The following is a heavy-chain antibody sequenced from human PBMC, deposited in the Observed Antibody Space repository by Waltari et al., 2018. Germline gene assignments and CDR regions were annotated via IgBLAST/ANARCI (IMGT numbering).Heavy chain of an antibody. CDR1: GYTFTSYY. CDR3: SRALERPLHFDY. Sequence: QVQLVQSGAEVKKPGASVKVSCKASGYTFTSYYMHWVRQAPGQGLEWMGIINPSGGRTSYAQKFQGRVTMTRYTSTSTVYMELSSLRSEDTAVYYCSRALERPLHFDYWGQGTLVTVSS. D-gene: IGHD1-1*01. V-gene: IGHV1-46*01. CDR2: INPSGGRT. J-gene: IGHJ4*02.